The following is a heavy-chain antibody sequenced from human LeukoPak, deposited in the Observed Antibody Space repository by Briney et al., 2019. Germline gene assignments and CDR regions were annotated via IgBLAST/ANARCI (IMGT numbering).Heavy chain of an antibody. D-gene: IGHD1-26*01. CDR3: AGDQGGATSY. CDR1: GFIFSSYS. Sequence: GGSLRLSCAASGFIFSSYSMNWVRQAPGEGLEWVSYISSLSGTIYYADSVKGRFTISRDNAKNSLYLQMDSLRVEDTAVCYCAGDQGGATSYWGQGTLVTVSS. V-gene: IGHV3-48*01. CDR2: ISSLSGTI. J-gene: IGHJ4*02.